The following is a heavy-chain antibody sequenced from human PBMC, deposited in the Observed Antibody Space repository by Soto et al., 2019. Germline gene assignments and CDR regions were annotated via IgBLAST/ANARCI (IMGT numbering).Heavy chain of an antibody. D-gene: IGHD6-6*01. CDR2: IYYSGST. V-gene: IGHV4-31*03. J-gene: IGHJ4*02. CDR1: GGSISSGGYY. Sequence: QLQLQESGPGLVKPSQTLSLTCTVSGGSISSGGYYWSWIRQHPGKGLEWIGYIYYSGSTYYNPSLQSRGTLSVDTSKNQFSLKLSSVTAADTAVYYCARVWGIAARQGPLTFDYWGQGTLVTVSS. CDR3: ARVWGIAARQGPLTFDY.